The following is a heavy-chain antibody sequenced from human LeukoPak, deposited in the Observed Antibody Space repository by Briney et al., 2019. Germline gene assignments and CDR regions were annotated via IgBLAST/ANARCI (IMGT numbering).Heavy chain of an antibody. CDR3: ARQDYDDYYFDY. V-gene: IGHV6-1*01. CDR2: TYYRSKWYN. Sequence: SQTLSLTCAISGDSVSSNSAGWNWIRQSPARGLEWLGRTYYRSKWYNDYALSVKGRITINPDTSKNQFSLQLNSVTPEDTAVYYCARQDYDDYYFDYWAQGTLVTVSS. CDR1: GDSVSSNSAG. D-gene: IGHD4-17*01. J-gene: IGHJ4*02.